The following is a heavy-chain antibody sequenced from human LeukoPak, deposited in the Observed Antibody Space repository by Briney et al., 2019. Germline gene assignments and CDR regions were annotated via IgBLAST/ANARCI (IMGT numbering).Heavy chain of an antibody. D-gene: IGHD2-2*01. V-gene: IGHV4-39*01. CDR2: IYYSGYT. Sequence: SSETLSLTCTVSGGSISSRSYYWGWIRQPPGKGLEWIGSIYYSGYTYYNPSLEGRVTISVDTSKNQFSLKLSSVTAADTAVYYCARQGYCSSTSCYKPHDYWGQGTLVTVSS. CDR3: ARQGYCSSTSCYKPHDY. J-gene: IGHJ4*02. CDR1: GGSISSRSYY.